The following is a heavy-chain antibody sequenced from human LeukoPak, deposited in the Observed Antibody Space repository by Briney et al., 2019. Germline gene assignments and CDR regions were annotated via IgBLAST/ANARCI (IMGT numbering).Heavy chain of an antibody. CDR3: ARDVDSSDYYFDY. CDR1: GGSISSGSYY. V-gene: IGHV4-61*02. D-gene: IGHD3-22*01. J-gene: IGHJ4*02. Sequence: PSETLSLTCTVSGGSISSGSYYWSWIRQPAGKGLEWIGRIYTSGSTNYNPSLKSRVTISVDTSKNQFSLKLSSVTAADTAVYYCARDVDSSDYYFDYWGQGTLVTVSS. CDR2: IYTSGST.